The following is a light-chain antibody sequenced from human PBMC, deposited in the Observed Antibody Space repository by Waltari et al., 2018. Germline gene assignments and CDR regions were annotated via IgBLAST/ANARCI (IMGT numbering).Light chain of an antibody. CDR3: CSHTHINTYV. J-gene: IGLJ1*01. Sequence: QSALTQPASVSGSPGQSITISCPGTSSDAADYKFLPWSQHHPGKAPKLIIQDVTKRPSGISNRFSGSKSGTTASLTISGLQPEDEADYYCCSHTHINTYVFGSGTKVTVL. CDR1: SSDAADYKF. CDR2: DVT. V-gene: IGLV2-14*03.